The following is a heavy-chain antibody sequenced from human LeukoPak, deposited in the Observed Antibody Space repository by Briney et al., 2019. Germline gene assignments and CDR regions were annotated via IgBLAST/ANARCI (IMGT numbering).Heavy chain of an antibody. J-gene: IGHJ3*02. D-gene: IGHD2-21*02. CDR3: AIAYCGGDCYSGRGYNAFDI. CDR1: GYTFTSYY. V-gene: IGHV1-46*01. CDR2: INPSGGST. Sequence: ASVKVSCKASGYTFTSYYMHWVRQAPGQGLEWMGIINPSGGSTSYAQKFQGRVTMTRDMSTSTVYMELSSLRFEDTAVYYCAIAYCGGDCYSGRGYNAFDIWGQGTMVTVSS.